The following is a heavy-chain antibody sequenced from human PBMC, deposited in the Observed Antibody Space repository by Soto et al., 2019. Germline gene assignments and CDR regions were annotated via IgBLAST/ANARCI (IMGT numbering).Heavy chain of an antibody. CDR1: GGSISSGGYS. CDR2: IYHSGST. J-gene: IGHJ5*02. D-gene: IGHD2-21*02. V-gene: IGHV4-30-2*01. CDR3: ARVGYCGGDCCRGFDP. Sequence: QLQLQESGSGLVKPSQTLSLTCAVSGGSISSGGYSWSWIRQPPGNALEWIGYIYHSGSTYYNPSLKRRVTISVDRSKKQFSLELRSVTAADTAVYYCARVGYCGGDCCRGFDPWGQGTLVTVSS.